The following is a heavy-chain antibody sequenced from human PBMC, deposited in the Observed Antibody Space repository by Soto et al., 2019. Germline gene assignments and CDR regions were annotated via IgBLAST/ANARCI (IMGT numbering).Heavy chain of an antibody. CDR1: GGSISSNSYY. CDR2: IYYSGST. Sequence: SETLSLTCTVSGGSISSNSYYWGWIRQPPGKGLEWIGNIYYSGSTYYNPSLKSRVTISVDTSKNQFSLKLSSVTAADTAVYYCTRHPILPYYFDYWGQGTLVTVSS. J-gene: IGHJ4*02. V-gene: IGHV4-39*01. CDR3: TRHPILPYYFDY.